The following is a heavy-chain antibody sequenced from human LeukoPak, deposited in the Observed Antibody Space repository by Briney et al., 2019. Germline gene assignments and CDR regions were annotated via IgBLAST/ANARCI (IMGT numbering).Heavy chain of an antibody. CDR2: RNT. CDR1: GGSLHNYY. D-gene: IGHD5-12*01. J-gene: IGHJ6*02. CDR3: ARRLNGYNVGGRDYFGMDV. Sequence: SETLSLTCTVSGGSLHNYYWSWIRQPPGKGLEWIGYRNTKYNPSLKSRVTISLNTSNNQFSLMLNSVTAADTAVYYCARRLNGYNVGGRDYFGMDVWGQGTTVTVS. V-gene: IGHV4-59*08.